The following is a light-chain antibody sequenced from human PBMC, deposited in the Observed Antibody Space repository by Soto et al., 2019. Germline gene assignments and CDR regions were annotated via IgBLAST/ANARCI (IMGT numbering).Light chain of an antibody. CDR3: QQYNSYSLT. V-gene: IGKV1-5*01. Sequence: DIQMTQSPSTLSASVGDRVTITCRASQSISSWSAWYQQKPGKAPKVLIYDASSLESGVPSRFSGSGSGTEFTLTISSLQPDDFATYYCQQYNSYSLTFGGGTKVEIK. J-gene: IGKJ4*01. CDR2: DAS. CDR1: QSISSW.